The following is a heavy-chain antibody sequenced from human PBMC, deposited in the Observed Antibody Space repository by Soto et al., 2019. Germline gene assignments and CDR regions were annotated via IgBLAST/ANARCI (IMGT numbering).Heavy chain of an antibody. V-gene: IGHV3-23*01. J-gene: IGHJ4*02. Sequence: EVQLLESGGGLVQPGGSLRLSCAASGFTFINYAMSWVRQAPGKGLEWVSTIGGGDGSTYYADSVKGRFTISRDNSNSALYLQMNSLRAEDTAVYYCARLDRAGYYTPRFDYWGQGTLVTVSS. CDR1: GFTFINYA. CDR3: ARLDRAGYYTPRFDY. CDR2: IGGGDGST. D-gene: IGHD3-22*01.